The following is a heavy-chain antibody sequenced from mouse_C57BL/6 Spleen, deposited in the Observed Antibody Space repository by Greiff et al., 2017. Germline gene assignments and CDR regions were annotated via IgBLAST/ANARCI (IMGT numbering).Heavy chain of an antibody. CDR2: IHPNSGST. CDR1: GYTFTSYW. J-gene: IGHJ4*01. CDR3: AQVADYYAMDY. Sequence: QVQLQQPGAELEKPGASVKLSCKASGYTFTSYWMHWVKQRPGQGLEWIGMIHPNSGSTNYNEKFKSKATLTVDKSSSTAYMQLSSLTSEDSAVYYCAQVADYYAMDYWGQGTSVTVSS. D-gene: IGHD1-1*02. V-gene: IGHV1-64*01.